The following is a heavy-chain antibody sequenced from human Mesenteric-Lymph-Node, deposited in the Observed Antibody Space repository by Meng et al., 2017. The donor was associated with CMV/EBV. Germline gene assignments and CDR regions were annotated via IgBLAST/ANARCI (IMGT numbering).Heavy chain of an antibody. CDR3: ARVDYDILTGYYNVNY. CDR1: GYTFTSYG. J-gene: IGHJ4*02. D-gene: IGHD3-9*01. Sequence: ASVKVSCKASGYTFTSYGISWVRQAPGQGLEWMGWISAYNGNTNYAQKLQGRVTMTTDTSTSTAYMELRSLRSDDTAVYYCARVDYDILTGYYNVNYWGQGTLVTVFS. CDR2: ISAYNGNT. V-gene: IGHV1-18*01.